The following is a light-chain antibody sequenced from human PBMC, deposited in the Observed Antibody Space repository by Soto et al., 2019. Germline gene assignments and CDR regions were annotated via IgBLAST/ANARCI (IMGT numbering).Light chain of an antibody. V-gene: IGKV3-20*01. CDR3: QQTDSFPYT. Sequence: EIVLTQSPGTLSLSPGERATLSCRASESLNRGSLAWYQQKPGQPPRLLIHGASNRATGIPDRFSGSGSGTDFSLTISSLQPEDFATYYCQQTDSFPYTFGRGTKVEIK. J-gene: IGKJ2*01. CDR1: ESLNRGS. CDR2: GAS.